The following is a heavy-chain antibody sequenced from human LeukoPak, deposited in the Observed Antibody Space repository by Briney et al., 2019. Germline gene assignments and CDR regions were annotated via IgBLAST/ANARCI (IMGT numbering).Heavy chain of an antibody. CDR3: ARSTGSGLDP. CDR1: GYSFTDYY. Sequence: ASVKVSCKASGYSFTDYYMYWVRQAPGQGLEWMGLINPNTGGTNYAQKFQSRVTMTRDTSISTGYMELTWLRSDDAAVYYCARSTGSGLDPWGQGTLVTVSS. CDR2: INPNTGGT. V-gene: IGHV1-2*02. D-gene: IGHD1-14*01. J-gene: IGHJ5*02.